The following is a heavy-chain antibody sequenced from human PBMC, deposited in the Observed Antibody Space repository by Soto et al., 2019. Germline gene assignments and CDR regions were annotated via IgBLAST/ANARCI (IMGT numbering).Heavy chain of an antibody. CDR2: ISGSGGST. Sequence: EVQLLESGGGLVQPGGSLRLSCAASGFTFSSYAMSWVRQAPGKGLEWVSAISGSGGSTYYADSVKGRFTISRDNSKHTLYLQMTGLRAEDTAVYYCAKDISPMRNYSSWSEAFCFGTWCQRTLLTLAS. J-gene: IGHJ5*02. CDR1: GFTFSSYA. D-gene: IGHD6-13*01. CDR3: AKDISPMRNYSSWSEAFCFGT. V-gene: IGHV3-23*01.